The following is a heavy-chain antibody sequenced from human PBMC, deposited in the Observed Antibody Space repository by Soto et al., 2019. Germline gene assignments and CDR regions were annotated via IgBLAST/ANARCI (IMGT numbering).Heavy chain of an antibody. CDR2: IFYTGNT. CDR1: GGSISSSPYY. J-gene: IGHJ6*02. D-gene: IGHD6-13*01. V-gene: IGHV4-39*01. CDR3: ARHKAADDFYYYYYGMDV. Sequence: PSETLSLTCTVSGGSISSSPYYWGWIRHPPGKGLEWIGSIFYTGNTYFKPSLKSRVTISIDTSKNQFSLKVSSVTAADTAVYYCARHKAADDFYYYYYGMDVWGPGTTITVSS.